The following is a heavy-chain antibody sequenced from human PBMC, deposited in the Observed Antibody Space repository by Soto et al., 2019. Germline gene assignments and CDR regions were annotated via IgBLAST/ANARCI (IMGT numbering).Heavy chain of an antibody. CDR2: IGPESGAT. CDR3: GRGRSGQIVVFY. D-gene: IGHD5-12*01. V-gene: IGHV1-2*02. CDR1: GYTFTGHY. J-gene: IGHJ4*02. Sequence: ASVKVSCKSSGYTFTGHYIHWVRQAPEQGPEWMGEIGPESGATRYAQKFQGRVTMTRDMSITTVYMELNNLSPDDTAVYYCGRGRSGQIVVFYWGQGTPVTV.